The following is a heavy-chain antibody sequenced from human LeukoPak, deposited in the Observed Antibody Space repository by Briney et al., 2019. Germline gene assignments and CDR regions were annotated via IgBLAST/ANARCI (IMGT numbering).Heavy chain of an antibody. CDR3: ARYLAAGYFDL. CDR1: GGSIVSYY. V-gene: IGHV4-59*08. Sequence: SETLSLTCTVYGGSIVSYYRSWIRQRPGKGLEWIGYIYYTGSTNYNPSLKSRVTISVDTSKNQFSLKLSSLTAADTAVYYCARYLAAGYFDLWGRGTLVSVSS. CDR2: IYYTGST. J-gene: IGHJ2*01. D-gene: IGHD6-25*01.